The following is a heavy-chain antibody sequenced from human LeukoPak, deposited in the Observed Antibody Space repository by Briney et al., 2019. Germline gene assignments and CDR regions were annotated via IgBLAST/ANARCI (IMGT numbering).Heavy chain of an antibody. V-gene: IGHV4-30-4*01. J-gene: IGHJ4*02. CDR3: ARFITGTSAFDY. Sequence: SETLSLTCIVSGGSISSSDYFWSWIRQPPGKGLQWIGYIPYSGSTYYNPSLKSRLTISLDTSKNQFSLNLTSVTAADTAVYYCARFITGTSAFDYWGQGTLVTVSS. CDR2: IPYSGST. D-gene: IGHD1-20*01. CDR1: GGSISSSDYF.